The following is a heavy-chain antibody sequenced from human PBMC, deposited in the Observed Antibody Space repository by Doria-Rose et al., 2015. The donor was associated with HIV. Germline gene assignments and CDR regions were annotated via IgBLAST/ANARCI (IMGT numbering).Heavy chain of an antibody. CDR1: GYTFGDHA. Sequence: VQLVQSGGGLVRPGRSLRLSCPASGYTFGDHAMSWFRPASGQGLGWIGFIRSKAYGGTKEYAASVKGRVTITRDDSKSIAYLQLNSLKTEDTAVYFCARVGWELLYFFDYWGQGTLVTVSS. CDR2: IRSKAYGGTK. V-gene: IGHV3-49*03. D-gene: IGHD1-26*01. CDR3: ARVGWELLYFFDY. J-gene: IGHJ4*02.